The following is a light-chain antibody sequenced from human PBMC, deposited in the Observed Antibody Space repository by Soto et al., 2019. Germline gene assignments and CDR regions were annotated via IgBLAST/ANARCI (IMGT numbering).Light chain of an antibody. CDR1: SSNIGAGYD. CDR3: QSFDRTLSGLVI. CDR2: VNT. Sequence: QAVVTQPPSVSGAPGQRVTISCTGSSSNIGAGYDVHWYQQLPGTAPKLLIYVNTNRPSGVPDRFSGSKSGTSASLAITGLQAEDEADYYCQSFDRTLSGLVIFGGGTKVTVL. J-gene: IGLJ2*01. V-gene: IGLV1-40*01.